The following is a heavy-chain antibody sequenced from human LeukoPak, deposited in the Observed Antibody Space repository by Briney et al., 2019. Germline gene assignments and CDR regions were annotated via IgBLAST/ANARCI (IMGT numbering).Heavy chain of an antibody. Sequence: GGSLRLSCAASEFTFKSFWMSWVRQAPGKGLEWVSVIYSGGSIYHADSVKGRFTISRDNSKNTLYLQMDSLRAEDTAVYYCARDSVGAGYSDYWGQGTLVTVSS. D-gene: IGHD1-26*01. CDR2: IYSGGSI. CDR1: EFTFKSFW. J-gene: IGHJ4*02. V-gene: IGHV3-53*01. CDR3: ARDSVGAGYSDY.